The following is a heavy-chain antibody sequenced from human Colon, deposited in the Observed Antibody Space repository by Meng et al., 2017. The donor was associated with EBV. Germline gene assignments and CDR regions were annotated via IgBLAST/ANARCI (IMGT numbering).Heavy chain of an antibody. J-gene: IGHJ4*02. CDR2: IYYSGSR. Sequence: QVQLPGSGQGLVKPSQTLSLPCTVSGDSISSTDYYWSWVRQPPGKGLEWTGYIYYSGSRYYNPSLKSRVTISVDTSKNQFSLKLSSVTAADTAVYYCARVTGKIYYDGSGYPEAFDYWGQGTLVTVSS. V-gene: IGHV4-30-4*01. CDR3: ARVTGKIYYDGSGYPEAFDY. D-gene: IGHD3-22*01. CDR1: GDSISSTDYY.